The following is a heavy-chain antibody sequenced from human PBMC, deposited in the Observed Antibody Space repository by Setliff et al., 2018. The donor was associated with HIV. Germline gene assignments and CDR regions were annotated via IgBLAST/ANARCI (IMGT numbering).Heavy chain of an antibody. V-gene: IGHV3-7*03. D-gene: IGHD2-8*01. CDR2: INDDGNKK. CDR3: AALSLRTNAVYGIISTRFDP. J-gene: IGHJ5*02. Sequence: GGSLRLSCAASGFVFSDFWMSWARQAPGKGLEWVANINDDGNKKYYVGSVKGRFTISRDNAKNSLYLQMNSLRVDDTAVYYCAALSLRTNAVYGIISTRFDPWGQGTLVTVSS. CDR1: GFVFSDFW.